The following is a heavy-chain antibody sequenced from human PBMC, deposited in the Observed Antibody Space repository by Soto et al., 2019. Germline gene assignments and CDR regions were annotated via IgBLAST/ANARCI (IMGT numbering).Heavy chain of an antibody. CDR1: GYSFTSYW. Sequence: VESLTICCKVSGYSFTSYWIVCVLQMPGKGLEWMGIIYPGDSDTRYSPSFQGQVTISADKSISTAYLQWSSLKASDTAMYYCARRRYCGGDCYYYGMDVWGQGTPVTVSS. CDR2: IYPGDSDT. D-gene: IGHD2-21*01. J-gene: IGHJ6*01. V-gene: IGHV5-51*01. CDR3: ARRRYCGGDCYYYGMDV.